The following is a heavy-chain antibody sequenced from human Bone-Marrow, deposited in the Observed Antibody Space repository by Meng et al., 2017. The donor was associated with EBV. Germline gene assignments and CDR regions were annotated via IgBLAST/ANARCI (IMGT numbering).Heavy chain of an antibody. CDR2: SSGYDGNT. Sequence: VQLVQSGAEVKKPGASVKVFCKASGYTFSNYGIAWVRQAPGQGLEWMGWSSGYDGNTNYEQKFQGRVTMTTDTSTSTAYMDLRSLRSDDTAVYYCARIGRFCGGDCYADYWGQGTLVTVSS. CDR3: ARIGRFCGGDCYADY. D-gene: IGHD2-21*01. V-gene: IGHV1-18*01. CDR1: GYTFSNYG. J-gene: IGHJ4*02.